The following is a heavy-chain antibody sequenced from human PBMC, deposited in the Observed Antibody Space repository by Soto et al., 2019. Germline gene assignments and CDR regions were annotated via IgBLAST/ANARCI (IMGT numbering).Heavy chain of an antibody. CDR1: GFTFSSYS. D-gene: IGHD2-15*01. Sequence: PGGSLRLSCAASGFTFSSYSMNWVRQAPGKGLEWVSYISSSSSTIYYADSVKGRFTISRDNAKNTLYLQMNRLRGEDTAVYYCSKVPKPHCSVGSCYSSFDYWGQGTLVTVSS. V-gene: IGHV3-48*01. CDR2: ISSSSSTI. J-gene: IGHJ4*02. CDR3: SKVPKPHCSVGSCYSSFDY.